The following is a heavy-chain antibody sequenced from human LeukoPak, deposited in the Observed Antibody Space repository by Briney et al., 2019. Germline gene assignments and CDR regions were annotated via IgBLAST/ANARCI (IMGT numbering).Heavy chain of an antibody. CDR2: MNPNSGNT. V-gene: IGHV1-8*03. D-gene: IGHD3-3*01. J-gene: IGHJ6*03. CDR3: ARAPRHYDFWSGYYRDYYYYMDV. CDR1: GGTFSSYA. Sequence: ASVKVSCKASGGTFSSYAISWVRQATGQGLEWMGWMNPNSGNTGYAQKFQGRVTITGNTSISTAYMELSSLRSEDTAVYYCARAPRHYDFWSGYYRDYYYYMDVWGKGTTVTVSS.